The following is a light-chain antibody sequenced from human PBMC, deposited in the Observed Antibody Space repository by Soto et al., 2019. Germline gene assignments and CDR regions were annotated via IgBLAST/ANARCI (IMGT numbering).Light chain of an antibody. CDR1: QSISRY. CDR3: QKYNSAPLT. Sequence: DIQMTQSPSSLSASVVDRVTITCRASQSISRYLNWYQQKPGKAPKLLIYAASSLQSGVPSRFSGSGSGTDFTLTISSLQPEDVAAYYCQKYNSAPLTFGGGNKVDIK. V-gene: IGKV1-39*01. CDR2: AAS. J-gene: IGKJ4*01.